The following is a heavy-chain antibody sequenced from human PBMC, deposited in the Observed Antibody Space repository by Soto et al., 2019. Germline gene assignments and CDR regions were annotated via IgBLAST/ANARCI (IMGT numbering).Heavy chain of an antibody. Sequence: PSETLSLTCAVSGGSIISGGYSWSWIRQPPGKGLEWIGYIYHSGSTYYNPSLKSRVTISVDRSKNQFSLKLSSVTAADTAVYYCARLITIFGVVIKGNWYFDLWGRGTLVTVSS. CDR3: ARLITIFGVVIKGNWYFDL. V-gene: IGHV4-30-2*01. CDR2: IYHSGST. CDR1: GGSIISGGYS. D-gene: IGHD3-3*01. J-gene: IGHJ2*01.